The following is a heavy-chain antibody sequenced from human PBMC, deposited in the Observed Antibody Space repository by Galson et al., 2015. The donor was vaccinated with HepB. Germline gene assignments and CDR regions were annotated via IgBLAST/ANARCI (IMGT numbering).Heavy chain of an antibody. Sequence: SVKVSCKASGYTFTSYYMHWVRQAPGQGLEWMGIINPSGGSTSYAQKFQGRVTMTRDTSTSTVYMELSSLRSEDTAVHYCARDWDGYNYGGPFDYWGQGTLVTVSS. V-gene: IGHV1-46*03. CDR2: INPSGGST. CDR1: GYTFTSYY. J-gene: IGHJ4*02. D-gene: IGHD5-24*01. CDR3: ARDWDGYNYGGPFDY.